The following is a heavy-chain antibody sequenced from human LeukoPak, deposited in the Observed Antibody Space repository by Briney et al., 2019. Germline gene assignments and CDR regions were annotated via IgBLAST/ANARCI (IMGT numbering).Heavy chain of an antibody. CDR1: GYTFTGYY. V-gene: IGHV1-46*01. J-gene: IGHJ6*03. Sequence: ASVKVSCKASGYTFTGYYMHWVRQAPGQGLEWMGIINPSGGSTSYAQKFQGRVTMTRDMSTSTVYMELSSLRSEDTAVYYCARGRSNYYYMDVWGKGTTVTVSS. D-gene: IGHD3-10*01. CDR3: ARGRSNYYYMDV. CDR2: INPSGGST.